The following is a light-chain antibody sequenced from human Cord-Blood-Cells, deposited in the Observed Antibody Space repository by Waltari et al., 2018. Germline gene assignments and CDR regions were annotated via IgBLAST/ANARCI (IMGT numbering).Light chain of an antibody. CDR3: SSYTSSSTLV. J-gene: IGLJ3*02. CDR1: SSDVGGYNY. CDR2: DVS. V-gene: IGLV2-14*03. Sequence: QSALTQPASVSGSPGQSITISCTGTSSDVGGYNYVPWYQPHPGKAPKLMIYDVSNRPSGVSNRCSGSKSGNTASLTISGLQAEDEADYYCSSYTSSSTLVFGGGTKLTVL.